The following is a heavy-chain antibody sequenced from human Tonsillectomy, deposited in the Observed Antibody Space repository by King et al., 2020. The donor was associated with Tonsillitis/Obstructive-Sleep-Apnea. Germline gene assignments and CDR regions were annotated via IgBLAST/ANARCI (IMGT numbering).Heavy chain of an antibody. V-gene: IGHV3-7*03. CDR3: ARDQAGGWYFDL. D-gene: IGHD3-10*01. CDR2: IKQDGSEK. CDR1: GFTFSNYW. J-gene: IGHJ2*01. Sequence: VQLVESGGGLVQPGGSLRLSCAASGFTFSNYWVYWVRQAPGKGLEWVANIKQDGSEKYYVDSVKGRFTISRDNAKNSLYLQMNSLRAEDTAVYYCARDQAGGWYFDLWGRGTLVTVSS.